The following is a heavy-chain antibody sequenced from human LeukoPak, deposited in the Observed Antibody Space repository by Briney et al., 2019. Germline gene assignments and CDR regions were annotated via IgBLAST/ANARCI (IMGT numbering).Heavy chain of an antibody. Sequence: PSETLSLTCTVSGGSISSYCWSWIRQPPGKGLEWIGYIYYSGSTNYNPSLKSRVTISVDTSKNQFSLKLSSVTAADTAVYYCARGIDSSGYYPHDYYYGMDVWGQGTTVTVSS. CDR3: ARGIDSSGYYPHDYYYGMDV. V-gene: IGHV4-59*01. CDR2: IYYSGST. D-gene: IGHD3-22*01. J-gene: IGHJ6*02. CDR1: GGSISSYC.